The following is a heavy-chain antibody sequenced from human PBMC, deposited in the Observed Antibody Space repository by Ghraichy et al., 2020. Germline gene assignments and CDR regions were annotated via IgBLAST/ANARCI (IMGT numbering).Heavy chain of an antibody. CDR2: ISSSSSYI. CDR1: GFTFSSYS. D-gene: IGHD4-23*01. CDR3: ARGLRWWDDAFDI. V-gene: IGHV3-21*01. Sequence: GGSLRLSCAASGFTFSSYSMNWVRQAPGKGLEWVSSISSSSSYIYYADSVKGRFTISRDNAKNSLYLQMNSLRAEDTAVYYCARGLRWWDDAFDIWGQGTMVTVSS. J-gene: IGHJ3*02.